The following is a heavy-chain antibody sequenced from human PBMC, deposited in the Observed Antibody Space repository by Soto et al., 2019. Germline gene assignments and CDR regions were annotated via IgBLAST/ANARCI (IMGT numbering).Heavy chain of an antibody. Sequence: QVQLVQSGAEVKEPGASVKASCKASGYTFTTYYIHWVRQAPGQGLEWMGRIDPAGGSTSYAQKFQGRVTMTRDTSTSKVYMELSSLRSEDTAVYYCARNVNSGLDYWGQGTVVTISS. CDR2: IDPAGGST. V-gene: IGHV1-46*01. D-gene: IGHD1-26*01. CDR3: ARNVNSGLDY. J-gene: IGHJ4*02. CDR1: GYTFTTYY.